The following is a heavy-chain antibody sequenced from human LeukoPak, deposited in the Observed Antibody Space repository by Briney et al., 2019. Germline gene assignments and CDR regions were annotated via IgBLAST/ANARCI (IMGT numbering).Heavy chain of an antibody. V-gene: IGHV4-30-2*01. CDR1: GGSISSGGYY. D-gene: IGHD4-17*01. CDR2: IYHSGST. CDR3: ARDTLTTVIDY. J-gene: IGHJ4*02. Sequence: SETLSLTCTVSGGSISSGGYYWSWIRQPPGKGLEWIGYIYHSGSTYYNPSLKSRVTISVDRSKNQFSLKLSSVTAADTAVYYCARDTLTTVIDYWGQGTLVTVSS.